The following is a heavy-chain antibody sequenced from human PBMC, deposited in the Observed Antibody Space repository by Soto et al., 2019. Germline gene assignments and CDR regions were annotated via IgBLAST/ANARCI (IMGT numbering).Heavy chain of an antibody. CDR3: AHRVLRTVFGLVTTTAIYFDF. V-gene: IGHV2-5*02. CDR1: GFSITTSGVG. D-gene: IGHD3-3*01. CDR2: IYWDDDK. J-gene: IGHJ4*02. Sequence: QITLNESGPTPVKPRQTLTLTCTVSGFSITTSGVGVGWIRQSPGKAPEWLALIYWDDDKRYSPSLKSRLTITYDASKNQVVLTMADLDPADTATYYCAHRVLRTVFGLVTTTAIYFDFWGQGTPVAVSS.